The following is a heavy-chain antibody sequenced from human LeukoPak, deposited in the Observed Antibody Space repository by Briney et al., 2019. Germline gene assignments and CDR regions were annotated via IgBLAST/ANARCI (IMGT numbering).Heavy chain of an antibody. Sequence: ASVKVSCKASGYTFTGYYMHWVRQAPGQGLEWMGWINPNSGGTNYAQKFQGRVTMTRDTSISTAYMELSRLRSDDTAVYYCASSAMIVVPSAVDYFDYWGQGTQVTVSS. J-gene: IGHJ4*02. CDR2: INPNSGGT. V-gene: IGHV1-2*02. CDR1: GYTFTGYY. D-gene: IGHD3-22*01. CDR3: ASSAMIVVPSAVDYFDY.